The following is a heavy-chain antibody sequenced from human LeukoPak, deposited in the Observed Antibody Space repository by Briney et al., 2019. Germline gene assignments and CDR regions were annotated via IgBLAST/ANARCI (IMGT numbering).Heavy chain of an antibody. Sequence: ASVKVSCKASGGTFSSYAISWVRQAPGQGLEWMGRIIPIFGTANYAQKFQGRVTITTDESTSTAYMELSSLRSEDTAVYYCARELGRYGDYPDGDYWGPGTLVTVSS. CDR3: ARELGRYGDYPDGDY. D-gene: IGHD4-17*01. J-gene: IGHJ4*02. CDR1: GGTFSSYA. CDR2: IIPIFGTA. V-gene: IGHV1-69*05.